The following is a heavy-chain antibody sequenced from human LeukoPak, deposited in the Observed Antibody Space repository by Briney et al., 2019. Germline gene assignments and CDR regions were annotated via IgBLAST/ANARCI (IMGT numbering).Heavy chain of an antibody. J-gene: IGHJ4*02. Sequence: GESLKISCEGSGYTFTSYWIGWVRQMPGKGLEWMGVIYPGDSDTRYSPSFQGQVTISVDKSSSTAYLQWGSLQASDTAMYYCARHFPSYCSGGSCYGAGVFSPDYWGQGTLVTVSS. D-gene: IGHD2-15*01. CDR1: GYTFTSYW. CDR3: ARHFPSYCSGGSCYGAGVFSPDY. V-gene: IGHV5-51*01. CDR2: IYPGDSDT.